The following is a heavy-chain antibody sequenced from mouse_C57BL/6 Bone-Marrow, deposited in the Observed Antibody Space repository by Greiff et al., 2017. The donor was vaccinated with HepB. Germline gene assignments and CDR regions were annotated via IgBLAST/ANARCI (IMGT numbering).Heavy chain of an antibody. J-gene: IGHJ3*01. CDR2: FYPGSGSI. D-gene: IGHD2-1*01. Sequence: QVQLQQSGAELVKPGASVKLSCKASGYTFTEYTIHWVKQRSGQGLEWIGWFYPGSGSIKYNEKFKDKATLTADKSSSTVYMELSRLTSEDSAVYFCARHEEDYGNYVAAWFAYWGQGTLVTVSA. CDR1: GYTFTEYT. CDR3: ARHEEDYGNYVAAWFAY. V-gene: IGHV1-62-2*01.